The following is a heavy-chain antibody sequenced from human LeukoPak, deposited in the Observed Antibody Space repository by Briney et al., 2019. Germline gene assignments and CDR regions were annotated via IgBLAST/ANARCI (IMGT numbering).Heavy chain of an antibody. Sequence: ASVKVSCKASGYTFTSYGIGWVRQAPGQGLEWMGWISAYNGNTNYAQKLQGRVTMTTDTSTSTAYMELRSLRSDDTAVYYCARFGLASPDIEDFDYWGQGTLVTVSS. J-gene: IGHJ4*02. CDR1: GYTFTSYG. D-gene: IGHD2-15*01. CDR3: ARFGLASPDIEDFDY. V-gene: IGHV1-18*04. CDR2: ISAYNGNT.